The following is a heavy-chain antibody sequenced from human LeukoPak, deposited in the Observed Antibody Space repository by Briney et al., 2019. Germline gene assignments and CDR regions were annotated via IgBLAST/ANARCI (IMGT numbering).Heavy chain of an antibody. J-gene: IGHJ4*02. D-gene: IGHD5-24*01. CDR3: AGGRRDAYNYNY. V-gene: IGHV4-4*07. Sequence: SETLSLTCTVSGGSISSYYWSWIRQPAGKGLEWIGRIYISGSTNYNPSFKSRVTMSVDTSKNQFSLKLSSVTAADTAVYYCAGGRRDAYNYNYWGQGTLVTVSS. CDR2: IYISGST. CDR1: GGSISSYY.